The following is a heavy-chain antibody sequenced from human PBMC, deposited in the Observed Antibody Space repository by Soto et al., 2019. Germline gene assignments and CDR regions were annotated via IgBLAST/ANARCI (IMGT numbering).Heavy chain of an antibody. J-gene: IGHJ4*02. CDR3: ARHSGYDVDFDY. CDR1: GGSFSGYY. Sequence: SETLSLTCAVYGGSFSGYYWSWIRQPPGKGLEWIGEINHSGSTNYNPSLKSRVTISVDTSKNQFSLKLSSVTAADTAVYYCARHSGYDVDFDYWGQGTLVTVSS. CDR2: INHSGST. V-gene: IGHV4-34*01. D-gene: IGHD5-12*01.